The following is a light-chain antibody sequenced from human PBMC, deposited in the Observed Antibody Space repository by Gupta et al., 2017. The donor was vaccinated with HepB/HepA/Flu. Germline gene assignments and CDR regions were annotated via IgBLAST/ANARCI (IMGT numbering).Light chain of an antibody. J-gene: IGLJ1*01. Sequence: SLLTQPPSVSGAPGQRVTISCTGSSSNIGAGYDVHWYQKIPGTAPKRLIYVNSNRPSGVPDRFAGSTSCNSAYPAIHGPQADHDADEEGHFYDSSMGGTRVFGTGTKVTVL. CDR1: SSNIGAGYD. CDR2: VNS. V-gene: IGLV1-40*01. CDR3: HFYDSSMGGTRV.